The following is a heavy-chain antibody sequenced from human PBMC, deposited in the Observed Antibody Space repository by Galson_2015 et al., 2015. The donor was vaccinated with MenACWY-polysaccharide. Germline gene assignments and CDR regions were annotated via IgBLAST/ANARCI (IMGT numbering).Heavy chain of an antibody. CDR2: IWYDGSNK. CDR1: GFTFSSYG. D-gene: IGHD3-3*01. J-gene: IGHJ3*02. Sequence: SLRLSCAASGFTFSSYGMHWVRQAPGKGLEWVAVIWYDGSNKYYADSVKGRFTISRDNSKNTLYLQMNSLRAEDTAVYYCARDPRRPQGITIFVDDAFDIWGQGTMVTVSS. V-gene: IGHV3-33*01. CDR3: ARDPRRPQGITIFVDDAFDI.